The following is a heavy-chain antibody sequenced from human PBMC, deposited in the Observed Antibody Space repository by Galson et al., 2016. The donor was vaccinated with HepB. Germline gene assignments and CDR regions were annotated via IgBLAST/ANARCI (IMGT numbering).Heavy chain of an antibody. D-gene: IGHD3-16*01. CDR2: ISYDGSNK. CDR1: GFTFGSFG. V-gene: IGHV3-30*18. CDR3: AKIRVRGWGSFFGMDV. Sequence: SLRLSCAASGFTFGSFGMHWVRQPPGKGLEWLAVISYDGSNKNYGDSVKGRFTISRDNSKNTLYLQMNSLRADDTAMYYCAKIRVRGWGSFFGMDVWGQGTAFTVSS. J-gene: IGHJ6*02.